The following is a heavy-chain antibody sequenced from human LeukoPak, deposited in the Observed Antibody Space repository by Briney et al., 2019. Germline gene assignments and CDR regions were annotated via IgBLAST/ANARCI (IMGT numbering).Heavy chain of an antibody. V-gene: IGHV4-61*01. CDR2: IYYSGST. J-gene: IGHJ4*02. CDR1: GGSVSSGSYY. D-gene: IGHD1-26*01. CDR3: ARVGWERPERKKYYFDS. Sequence: SETLSLTCTVSGGSVSSGSYYWSWIRQPPGKGLEWIGYIYYSGSTNSTPSLKSRVTISVDTSKNQFSLKLSSVTAADTAVYYCARVGWERPERKKYYFDSWGQGTLVTVSS.